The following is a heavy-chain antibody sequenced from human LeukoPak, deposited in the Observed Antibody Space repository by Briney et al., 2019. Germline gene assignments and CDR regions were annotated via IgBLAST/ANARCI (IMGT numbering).Heavy chain of an antibody. CDR2: INPSGGST. CDR3: GRDWFHRFLYSSSWTYYYYGMDV. CDR1: GYTFTSYY. J-gene: IGHJ6*02. D-gene: IGHD6-13*01. V-gene: IGHV1-46*01. Sequence: ASVKVSCKASGYTFTSYYMHWVRQAPGQGLEWMGIINPSGGSTSYAQKFQGRVTMTRDTSTSTVYMELSSLRSEDTAVYYCGRDWFHRFLYSSSWTYYYYGMDVWGQGTTVTVSS.